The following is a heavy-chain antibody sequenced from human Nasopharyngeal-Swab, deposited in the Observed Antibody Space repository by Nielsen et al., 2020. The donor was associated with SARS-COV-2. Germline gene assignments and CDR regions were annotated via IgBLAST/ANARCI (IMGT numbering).Heavy chain of an antibody. CDR3: AREGYYYDSSGPRGGYYYYYMDV. Sequence: GSLRLSCTVSGGSTSSYYWSWIRQPPGKGLEWIGYIYYSGSTNYNPSLKSRVTISVDTSKNQFSLKLSSVTAADTAVYYCAREGYYYDSSGPRGGYYYYYMDVWGKGTTVTVSS. CDR1: GGSTSSYY. V-gene: IGHV4-59*01. J-gene: IGHJ6*03. CDR2: IYYSGST. D-gene: IGHD3-22*01.